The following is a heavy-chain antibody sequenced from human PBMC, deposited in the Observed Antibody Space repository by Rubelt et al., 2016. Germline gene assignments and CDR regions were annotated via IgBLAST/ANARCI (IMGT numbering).Heavy chain of an antibody. Sequence: QVQLVQSGAEVKKPGASVKVSCKASGYTFTSYGISWVRQAPGQGLEWMGWISAYNGNTNYAQKLQGRVTMTTDTSTSTAYMELRSLRSDDTAVYYCAASIAAAGPTPQVDYWGQGTLVTVSS. CDR3: AASIAAAGPTPQVDY. D-gene: IGHD6-13*01. J-gene: IGHJ4*02. CDR1: GYTFTSYG. CDR2: ISAYNGNT. V-gene: IGHV1-18*01.